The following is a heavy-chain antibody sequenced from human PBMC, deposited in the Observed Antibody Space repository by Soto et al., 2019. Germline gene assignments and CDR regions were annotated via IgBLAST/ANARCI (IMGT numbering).Heavy chain of an antibody. J-gene: IGHJ6*02. CDR1: GFTFSSYS. Sequence: GGSLRLSCAASGFTFSSYSMNWVRQAPGKGLEWVSYISSSSSTIYYADSVKGRFTISRDNAKNSLYLQMNSLRDEDTAVYYCARDHLAAGTPYYYGMDVWGQGTTVTVSS. CDR3: ARDHLAAGTPYYYGMDV. V-gene: IGHV3-48*02. CDR2: ISSSSSTI. D-gene: IGHD6-13*01.